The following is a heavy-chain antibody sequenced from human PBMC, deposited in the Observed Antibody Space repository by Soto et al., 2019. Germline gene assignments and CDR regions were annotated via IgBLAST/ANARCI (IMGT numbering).Heavy chain of an antibody. D-gene: IGHD2-21*02. V-gene: IGHV3-23*01. CDR2: IGGSGGRT. J-gene: IGHJ6*02. Sequence: EVQLLESGGGLVQPGGSLRLSCAASGFTFSTYGMSWVRQAPGKGLEWVSGIGGSGGRTYYADSEKGRFTISRDNSKNTLYLHMNSLRAEDTAVYYCANRLSNCGGDCYERGYHYGMDVWGQGTTVTVSS. CDR1: GFTFSTYG. CDR3: ANRLSNCGGDCYERGYHYGMDV.